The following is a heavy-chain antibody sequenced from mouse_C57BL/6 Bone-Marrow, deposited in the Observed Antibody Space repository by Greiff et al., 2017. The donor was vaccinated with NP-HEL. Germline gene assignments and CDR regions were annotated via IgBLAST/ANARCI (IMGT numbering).Heavy chain of an antibody. J-gene: IGHJ3*01. CDR1: GFTFSSYG. CDR2: ISSGGSYT. V-gene: IGHV5-6*02. Sequence: EVKLMESGGDLVKPGGSLKLSCAASGFTFSSYGMSWVRQTPDKRLEWVATISSGGSYTYYPDSVKGRFTISRDNAKNTLYLQMSSLKSEDTAMYYCARRWELGRVPYWGQGTLVTVSA. CDR3: ARRWELGRVPY. D-gene: IGHD4-1*01.